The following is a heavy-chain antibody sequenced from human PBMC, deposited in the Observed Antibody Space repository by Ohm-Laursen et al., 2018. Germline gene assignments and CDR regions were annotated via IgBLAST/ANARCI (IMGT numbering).Heavy chain of an antibody. Sequence: SDTLSLTCAVSGGSISSYYWSWIRQPAGKGLEWIGRINISGINYNPSLKSRVTMSVDTSKNQFSLNLSSVTAADTAVYYCAGRGYWGQGTLVTVSS. CDR2: INISGI. V-gene: IGHV4-4*07. CDR3: AGRGY. D-gene: IGHD1-26*01. CDR1: GGSISSYY. J-gene: IGHJ4*02.